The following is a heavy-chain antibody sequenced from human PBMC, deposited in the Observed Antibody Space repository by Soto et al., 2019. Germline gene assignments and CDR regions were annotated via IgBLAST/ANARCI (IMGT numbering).Heavy chain of an antibody. J-gene: IGHJ6*02. D-gene: IGHD3-10*01. V-gene: IGHV3-30*18. CDR3: AKDIGSGSHFNPRNPDFHNGMDV. CDR2: TSDDGTYE. CDR1: GFTLSDHA. Sequence: QVQVVESGGGVVQPGRSLRLSCVTSGFTLSDHAMHWVRQAPGKVPEWVALTSDDGTYEFYADSVKGRFTISRDNSQSTVYLQMSSLRSEDTALYYCAKDIGSGSHFNPRNPDFHNGMDVWGQGTRVTVSS.